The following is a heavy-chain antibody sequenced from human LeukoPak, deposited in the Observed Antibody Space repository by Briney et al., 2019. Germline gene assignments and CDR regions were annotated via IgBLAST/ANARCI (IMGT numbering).Heavy chain of an antibody. Sequence: ASVKVSCKASGYSFTGYYMHWVRQAPGHGLEWMGWINPNTGATNYAQKFQGRVTMTRDTSISTAYMELSRLRSDDTAVYYCANLSGLDYWGQGTLVTVSS. J-gene: IGHJ4*02. CDR3: ANLSGLDY. D-gene: IGHD2-8*02. CDR1: GYSFTGYY. CDR2: INPNTGAT. V-gene: IGHV1-2*02.